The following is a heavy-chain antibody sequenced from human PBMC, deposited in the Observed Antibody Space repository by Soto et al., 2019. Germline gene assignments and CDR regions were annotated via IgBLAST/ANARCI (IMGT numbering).Heavy chain of an antibody. J-gene: IGHJ3*01. Sequence: GGSLRLSCAASGFSITSYEMDWVRQAPGKGLEWVSHITSGGTSKMYAGSVKGRFTIFRDNAKNSLFLQMNSLRAEDTGVYYCATERLTGDSRSGYYAFYVWGRGTMVTVSS. D-gene: IGHD3-22*01. CDR1: GFSITSYE. CDR2: ITSGGTSK. V-gene: IGHV3-48*03. CDR3: ATERLTGDSRSGYYAFYV.